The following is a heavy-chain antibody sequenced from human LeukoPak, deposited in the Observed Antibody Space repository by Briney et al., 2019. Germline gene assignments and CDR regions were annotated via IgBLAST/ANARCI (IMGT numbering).Heavy chain of an antibody. CDR1: NSSIISYY. V-gene: IGHV4-59*01. Sequence: PSETLSLTCTVSNSSIISYYWSWIRQPPGKGLEWSGYIYYIGTINDNPTLKSRVTMSVDTSKHQFSLKLSSVTAADTAVYYCARIRVNAFDIWGQETMVTVPS. J-gene: IGHJ3*02. CDR3: ARIRVNAFDI. CDR2: IYYIGTI. D-gene: IGHD3-10*01.